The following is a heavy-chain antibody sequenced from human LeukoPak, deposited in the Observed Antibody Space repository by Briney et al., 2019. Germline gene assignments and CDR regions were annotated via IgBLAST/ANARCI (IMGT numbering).Heavy chain of an antibody. V-gene: IGHV3-30*18. CDR2: ISFDGTNT. J-gene: IGHJ4*02. CDR3: AKEKGWELLRSYIDF. Sequence: PGGSLRLSCETSGFTFSSYGMHWVRQAPGKGLQWVAVISFDGTNTVYLDSVKGRFTISRDNSKNTLYLQVNSLTSEDTATYYCAKEKGWELLRSYIDFWGQGTLVTVYS. CDR1: GFTFSSYG. D-gene: IGHD1-26*01.